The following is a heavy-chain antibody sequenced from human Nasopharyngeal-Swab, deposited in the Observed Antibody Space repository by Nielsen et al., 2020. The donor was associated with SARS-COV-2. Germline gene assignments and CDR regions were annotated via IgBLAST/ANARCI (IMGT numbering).Heavy chain of an antibody. CDR3: VWAEAPNPYYYYGMDV. Sequence: WVRQAPGQGLEWMGGIIPIFGTANYAQKFQGRVTITADKSTSTAYMELSSLRSEDTAVYYCVWAEAPNPYYYYGMDVWGQGTTVTVSS. CDR2: IIPIFGTA. V-gene: IGHV1-69*06. D-gene: IGHD3-16*01. J-gene: IGHJ6*02.